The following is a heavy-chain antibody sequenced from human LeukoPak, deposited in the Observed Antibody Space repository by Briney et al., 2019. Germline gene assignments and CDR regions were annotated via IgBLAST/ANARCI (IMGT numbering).Heavy chain of an antibody. CDR1: GYSISSGYY. Sequence: SETLSLTCTVSGYSISSGYYWGWIRQPPGKGLERIGSIYHSGSTYYNPSLKSRVTISVDTSKNQFSPKLSSVTAADTAVYYCARGPEMATTNYWGQGTLVTVSS. V-gene: IGHV4-38-2*02. J-gene: IGHJ4*02. D-gene: IGHD5-24*01. CDR2: IYHSGST. CDR3: ARGPEMATTNY.